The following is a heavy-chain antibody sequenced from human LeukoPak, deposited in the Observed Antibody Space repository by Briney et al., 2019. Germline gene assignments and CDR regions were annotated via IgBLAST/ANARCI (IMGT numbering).Heavy chain of an antibody. Sequence: PSQTLSLTCTVSGGSISSGGYYWSWIRQHPGKGLEWIGYIYYSGSTYYNPSLKSRVTISVDTSKNQFSLKLSSVTAADTAVYYCARQIGCSTTSCYNGWYFDLWGRGTLVTVSS. V-gene: IGHV4-31*03. D-gene: IGHD2-2*02. J-gene: IGHJ2*01. CDR3: ARQIGCSTTSCYNGWYFDL. CDR2: IYYSGST. CDR1: GGSISSGGYY.